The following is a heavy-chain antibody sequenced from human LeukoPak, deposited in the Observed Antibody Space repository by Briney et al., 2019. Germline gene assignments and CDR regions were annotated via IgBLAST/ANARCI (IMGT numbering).Heavy chain of an antibody. J-gene: IGHJ4*02. D-gene: IGHD2-15*01. V-gene: IGHV6-1*01. Sequence: SQTLSLTCAISGDTVSSNSIAWNWIRQSPSIGLESLVRTYYRSKWYNDYAVSVKGRITINPDTSKNQFSPQLNSVTPEDTAVYYCARDHCSGGSCHWRFDYWGQGTLVTVSS. CDR3: ARDHCSGGSCHWRFDY. CDR1: GDTVSSNSIA. CDR2: TYYRSKWYN.